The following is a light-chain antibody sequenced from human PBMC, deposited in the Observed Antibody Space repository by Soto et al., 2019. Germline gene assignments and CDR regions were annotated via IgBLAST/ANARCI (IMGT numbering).Light chain of an antibody. CDR3: QHYNNWWT. CDR2: GSS. CDR1: QSVNSN. V-gene: IGKV3-15*01. J-gene: IGKJ1*01. Sequence: EIVMTQSPATLSVSPGERATLSCRASQSVNSNLAWYQQKPGKAPRLLISGSSTRATGIPARFSGSGSETEFTLTISILQSEYLTVYYCQHYNNWWTFGQGTKVEIK.